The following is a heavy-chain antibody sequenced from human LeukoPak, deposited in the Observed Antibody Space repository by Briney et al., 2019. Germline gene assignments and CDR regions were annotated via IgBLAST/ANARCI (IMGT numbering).Heavy chain of an antibody. D-gene: IGHD6-13*01. CDR2: IYNSGST. CDR1: GGSISPFY. J-gene: IGHJ4*02. CDR3: ARSAFLVTAPGLYYFDY. V-gene: IGHV4-4*07. Sequence: SETLSLTCTVSGGSISPFYWSWIRQPAGKGLEWIGHIYNSGSTNYNPSLKGRVTMSVATSKNQFSLHLSSVTAADTAVYYCARSAFLVTAPGLYYFDYWGQGTLVAVSS.